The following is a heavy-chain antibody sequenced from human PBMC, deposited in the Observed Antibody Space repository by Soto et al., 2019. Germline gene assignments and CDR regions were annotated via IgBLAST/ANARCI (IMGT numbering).Heavy chain of an antibody. CDR3: ARGITMIVVVIDY. CDR1: GFTFSSYA. Sequence: GGSLRLSCAASGFTFSSYAMSWVRQAPGKGLEWVSAISGSGGSTYYADSVKGRFTISRGNSKNTLYLQMNSLRAEDTAVYYCARGITMIVVVIDYWGQGTLVTVSS. CDR2: ISGSGGST. V-gene: IGHV3-23*01. J-gene: IGHJ4*02. D-gene: IGHD3-22*01.